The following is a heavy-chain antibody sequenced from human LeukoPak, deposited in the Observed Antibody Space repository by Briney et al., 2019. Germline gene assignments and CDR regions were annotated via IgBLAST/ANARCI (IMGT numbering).Heavy chain of an antibody. V-gene: IGHV1-2*02. CDR1: GYTFTGYY. Sequence: ASVKVSCKASGYTFTGYYIHCVRQAPGQGLEWMGWIYPNSGGTNYAQKFQGRVTMTRDTSISTAYMELSRLTSDDTAIYYCAKAIAAAHYDFWGQGTLVTVSS. CDR2: IYPNSGGT. J-gene: IGHJ4*02. D-gene: IGHD6-13*01. CDR3: AKAIAAAHYDF.